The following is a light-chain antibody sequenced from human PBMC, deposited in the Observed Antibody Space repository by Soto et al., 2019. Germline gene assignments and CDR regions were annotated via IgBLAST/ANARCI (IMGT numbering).Light chain of an antibody. CDR1: LSVSGL. J-gene: IGKJ1*01. V-gene: IGKV1-5*01. CDR3: QHYNSYSMT. CDR2: DAS. Sequence: DIQMTQSPSTLSASVEDRVTITSRASLSVSGLLAWYQQKPEKAPILLIYDASTLKSGVPSRFSGSGSGTEFTLTIISLQPDDYATYYCQHYNSYSMTFGQGTKVDIK.